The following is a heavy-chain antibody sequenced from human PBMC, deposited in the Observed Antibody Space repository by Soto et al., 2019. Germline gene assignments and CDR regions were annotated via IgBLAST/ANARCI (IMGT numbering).Heavy chain of an antibody. CDR3: ARGLWELLRRVRPGTYWFDP. CDR1: GWSFSGYY. Sequence: SETLSLTCAVYGWSFSGYYWSWIRQPPGKGLEWIGEINHSGSTNYNPSLKSRVTISVDTSKNQFSLKLSSVTAADTAVYYCARGLWELLRRVRPGTYWFDPWGQGTLVTVS. D-gene: IGHD1-26*01. CDR2: INHSGST. J-gene: IGHJ5*02. V-gene: IGHV4-34*01.